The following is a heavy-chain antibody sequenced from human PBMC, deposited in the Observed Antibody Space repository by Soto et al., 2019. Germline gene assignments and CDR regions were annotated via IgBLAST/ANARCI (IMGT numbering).Heavy chain of an antibody. D-gene: IGHD7-27*01. CDR3: ALNYPGLGV. J-gene: IGHJ6*03. CDR2: TNVGDGNT. V-gene: IGHV1-3*01. CDR1: GYTFTIYE. Sequence: QAQLVQSGSEVKKPGASVKVSCKASGYTFTIYEINWVRQAPGQKHEWMGWTNVGDGNTKYSQKFQGRVTITSDTSAMTACMELSGLTFEDTAGYYCALNYPGLGVWGKGTPVTVS.